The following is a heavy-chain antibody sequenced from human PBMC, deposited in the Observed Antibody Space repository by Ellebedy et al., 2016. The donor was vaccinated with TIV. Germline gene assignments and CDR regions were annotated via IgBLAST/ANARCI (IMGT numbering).Heavy chain of an antibody. Sequence: GESLKISCKASGYSFTSYWIGWVRQMPGKGLEWMGNIYPRDSDTRYSPYFEGQFPIPPDKSISTAYLQWSGLKASDTAIYYCVRGVTPGHCPTTRCFASGLDVWGQGTTVTVSS. CDR3: VRGVTPGHCPTTRCFASGLDV. D-gene: IGHD2-2*01. V-gene: IGHV5-51*01. CDR2: IYPRDSDT. CDR1: GYSFTSYW. J-gene: IGHJ6*02.